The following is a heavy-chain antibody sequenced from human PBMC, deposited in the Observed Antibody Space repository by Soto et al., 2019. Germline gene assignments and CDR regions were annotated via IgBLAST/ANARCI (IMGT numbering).Heavy chain of an antibody. CDR3: ASHYDMWSGYLSPVDY. CDR2: IDTSGTKI. CDR1: GYTFSDYY. J-gene: IGHJ4*02. V-gene: IGHV3-11*01. D-gene: IGHD3-3*01. Sequence: QVQLVESGGDLVKPGGSLRLSCAASGYTFSDYYMSWIRQAPGKGLWWISYIDTSGTKIYYADSVKGRFTITRDNAKNSLYLEMNSLRDEDTAVYYCASHYDMWSGYLSPVDYWGQGPLVTVSS.